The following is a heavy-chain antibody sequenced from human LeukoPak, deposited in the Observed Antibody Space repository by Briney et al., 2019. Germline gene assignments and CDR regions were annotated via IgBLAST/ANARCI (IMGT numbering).Heavy chain of an antibody. Sequence: GGSLRLSCAASGFTSSSYGMHWVRQAPGKGLEWVAVISYDGSNKYYADSVKGRFTISRDNSKNTLYLQMNSLRAEDTAVYYCAKDRYGGNSYFDYWGQGTLVTVSS. CDR2: ISYDGSNK. J-gene: IGHJ4*02. D-gene: IGHD4-23*01. CDR3: AKDRYGGNSYFDY. V-gene: IGHV3-30*18. CDR1: GFTSSSYG.